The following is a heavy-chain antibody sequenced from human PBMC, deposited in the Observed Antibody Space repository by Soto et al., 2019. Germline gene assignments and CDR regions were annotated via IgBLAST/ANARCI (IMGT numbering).Heavy chain of an antibody. J-gene: IGHJ4*02. CDR2: INAGNGNT. Sequence: ASVKVSCKASGYTFTSYAMHWVRQAPGQRLEWMGWINAGNGNTKYSQKFQGRVTITRDASASTAYMELSSLRSEDTAVYYCARDPGYSYGYNWGLGTLVTVSS. V-gene: IGHV1-3*01. D-gene: IGHD5-18*01. CDR1: GYTFTSYA. CDR3: ARDPGYSYGYN.